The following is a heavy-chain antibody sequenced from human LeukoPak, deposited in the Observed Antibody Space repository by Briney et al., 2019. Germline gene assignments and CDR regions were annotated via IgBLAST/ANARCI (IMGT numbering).Heavy chain of an antibody. Sequence: GGSLRLSCAASGFTFSDYYMSWIRQAPGKGLEWVSYISSSGSIIYYADSVKGRFTISRDNAKNSLYLQMNSLRAEDTAVYYCARELSTVTTNHFDYWGQGTLVTVSS. CDR3: ARELSTVTTNHFDY. V-gene: IGHV3-11*04. J-gene: IGHJ4*02. D-gene: IGHD4-11*01. CDR2: ISSSGSII. CDR1: GFTFSDYY.